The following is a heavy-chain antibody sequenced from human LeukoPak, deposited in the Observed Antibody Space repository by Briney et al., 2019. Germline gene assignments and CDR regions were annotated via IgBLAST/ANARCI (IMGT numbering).Heavy chain of an antibody. CDR3: AKDSLAFGYYYDSQPRI. V-gene: IGHV3-23*01. CDR2: ISGSGGST. J-gene: IGHJ4*02. CDR1: GFTFSSYA. Sequence: PGGSLRLSCAAPGFTFSSYAMSWVRQAPGKGLEWVSAISGSGGSTYYADSVQGRFTISRDNSKNTLYLQMNSLRAEDTAVYYCAKDSLAFGYYYDSQPRIGGQGTLVTVSS. D-gene: IGHD3-22*01.